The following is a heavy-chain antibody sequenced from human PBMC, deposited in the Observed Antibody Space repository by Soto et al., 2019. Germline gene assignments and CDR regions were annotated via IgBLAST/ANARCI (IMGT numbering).Heavy chain of an antibody. D-gene: IGHD2-15*01. J-gene: IGHJ6*02. CDR2: ISSSSSYI. CDR3: ARRCSGGSCYDDYYYYRMDV. CDR1: GFTFSSYS. Sequence: PGGSLRLSCAASGFTFSSYSMNWVRQAPGKWLEWVSSISSSSSYIYYADSVKGRFTISRDNAKNSLYLQMNSLRAEDTAVYYYARRCSGGSCYDDYYYYRMDVWGQGTTVTVSS. V-gene: IGHV3-21*01.